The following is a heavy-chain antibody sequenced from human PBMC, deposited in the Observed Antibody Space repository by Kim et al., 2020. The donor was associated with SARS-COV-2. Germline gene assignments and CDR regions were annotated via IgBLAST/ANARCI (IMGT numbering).Heavy chain of an antibody. V-gene: IGHV4-34*01. Sequence: SETLSLTCAVYGGSFDGYYWSWIRQPPGKGLEWVGEINHSGSTNYNPSLKRRVTISVDTSKNQFSLKLSSVTAADTAVYYCARCGGADGDPRTFDYWGPGTLVTVSS. CDR2: INHSGST. CDR1: GGSFDGYY. J-gene: IGHJ4*02. D-gene: IGHD7-27*01. CDR3: ARCGGADGDPRTFDY.